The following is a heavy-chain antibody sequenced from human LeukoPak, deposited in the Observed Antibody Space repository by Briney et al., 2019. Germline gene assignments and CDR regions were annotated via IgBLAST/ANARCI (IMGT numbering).Heavy chain of an antibody. Sequence: VGSLRLSRAASGFTFSDFYMTWIRQAPGKGLEWVSYISNRGTTIHYADSVRGRFTISRDNAKKSLYLQMNGLRAEDTAVYYCARSADRSGYFREITLYYFDYWGQGTLVTVSS. J-gene: IGHJ4*02. CDR1: GFTFSDFY. V-gene: IGHV3-11*01. D-gene: IGHD3-22*01. CDR3: ARSADRSGYFREITLYYFDY. CDR2: ISNRGTTI.